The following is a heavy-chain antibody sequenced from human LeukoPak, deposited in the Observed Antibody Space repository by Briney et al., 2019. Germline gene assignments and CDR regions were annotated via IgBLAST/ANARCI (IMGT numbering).Heavy chain of an antibody. CDR3: ARVVVVAARYYYYYYGMDV. CDR2: ISGSGGST. J-gene: IGHJ6*02. Sequence: GGSLRLSCAASGFTFSSYAMSWVRQAPGKGLEWVSAISGSGGSTYYADSVKGRFTISRDNSKNTLYLQMNSLRAEDTAVYYCARVVVVAARYYYYYYGMDVWGQGTTVTVSS. CDR1: GFTFSSYA. D-gene: IGHD2-15*01. V-gene: IGHV3-23*01.